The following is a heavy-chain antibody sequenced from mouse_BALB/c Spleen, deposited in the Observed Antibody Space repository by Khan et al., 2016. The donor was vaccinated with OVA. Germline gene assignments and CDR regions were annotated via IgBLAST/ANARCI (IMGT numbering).Heavy chain of an antibody. Sequence: QVQLQQSGAELVKPGASVKLSCKTSGYTFTNYWIQWVKQRPRQGLGWIGEIFPGTGTTYYNENFKAKATLTIDTSSSTAYMQLNSLTSEDSAVYCCARGYFGNYEFAYWGQGTLVTVSA. D-gene: IGHD2-1*01. CDR3: ARGYFGNYEFAY. CDR2: IFPGTGTT. CDR1: GYTFTNYW. V-gene: IGHV1S132*01. J-gene: IGHJ3*01.